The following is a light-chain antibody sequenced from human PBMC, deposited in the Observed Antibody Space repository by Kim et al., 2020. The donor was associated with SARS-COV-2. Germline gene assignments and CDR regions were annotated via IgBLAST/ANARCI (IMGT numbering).Light chain of an antibody. CDR2: GKN. V-gene: IGLV3-19*01. CDR3: NSRDSNDNVV. J-gene: IGLJ2*01. CDR1: RLRSYY. Sequence: ALGQTVRITCQGDRLRSYYATWYQKKPGQAPILVIYGKNNRPSGIPDRFSGSSSGNTASLTITGTQAGDEADYYCNSRDSNDNVVFGGGTQLTVL.